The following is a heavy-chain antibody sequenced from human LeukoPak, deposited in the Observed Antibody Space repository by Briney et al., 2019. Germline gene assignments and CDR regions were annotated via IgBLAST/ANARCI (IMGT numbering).Heavy chain of an antibody. D-gene: IGHD4-17*01. CDR1: GGSFSGYY. J-gene: IGHJ4*01. CDR2: INHSGST. Sequence: SETLSLTCAVYGGSFSGYYWSWIRQPPGKGLEWIGEINHSGSTYYNPSLKSRVTLSVDRSKNQFSLRLSSVTAADTAVYHCARGDYASAFEYWGQGTPVTVSS. V-gene: IGHV4-34*01. CDR3: ARGDYASAFEY.